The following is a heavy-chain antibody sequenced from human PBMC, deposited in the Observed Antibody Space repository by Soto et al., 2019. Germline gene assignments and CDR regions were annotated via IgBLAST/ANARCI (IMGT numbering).Heavy chain of an antibody. V-gene: IGHV3-30*04. J-gene: IGHJ6*02. CDR3: AREMIPLIMGGMSARAV. CDR1: KFTFRTYV. Sequence: QVQLVESGGGVVQPERSQRLSCAASKFTFRTYVMHWVRQAPGKGLEWVALIAFAGSNKYYADSVKGPFTICREKSNNTMYLQMTSLRPEHTALYYCAREMIPLIMGGMSARAVWGQGTTFTVSS. D-gene: IGHD3-22*01. CDR2: IAFAGSNK.